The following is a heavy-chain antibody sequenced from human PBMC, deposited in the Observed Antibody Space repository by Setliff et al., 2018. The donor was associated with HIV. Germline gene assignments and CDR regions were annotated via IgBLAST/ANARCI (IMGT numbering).Heavy chain of an antibody. CDR1: GFTFSDYY. CDR3: ARGGDRQQLVLIDY. J-gene: IGHJ4*02. CDR2: ISSSSSSYT. Sequence: PGGSLRLSCAASGFTFSDYYMSWIRQAPGKGLEWVSYISSSSSSYTNYADSVKGRFTISRDNAKNSLYLQMNSLRAEDTAVYYCARGGDRQQLVLIDYWGQGTLVTVSS. V-gene: IGHV3-11*05. D-gene: IGHD6-13*01.